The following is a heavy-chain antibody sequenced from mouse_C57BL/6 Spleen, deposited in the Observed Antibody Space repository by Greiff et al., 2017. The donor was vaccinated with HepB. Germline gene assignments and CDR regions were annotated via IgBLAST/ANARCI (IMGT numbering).Heavy chain of an antibody. V-gene: IGHV1-81*01. CDR2: IYPRSGNT. Sequence: VKLVESGAELARPGASVKLSCKASGYTFTSYGISWVKQRTGQGLEWIGEIYPRSGNTYYNEKFKGKATLTADKSSSTAYMELRSLTSEDSAVYFCAHYGNYEAWFAYWGQGTLVTVSA. J-gene: IGHJ3*01. D-gene: IGHD2-1*01. CDR3: AHYGNYEAWFAY. CDR1: GYTFTSYG.